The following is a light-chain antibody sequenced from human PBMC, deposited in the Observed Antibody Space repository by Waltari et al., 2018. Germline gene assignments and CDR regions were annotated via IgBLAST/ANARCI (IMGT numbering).Light chain of an antibody. CDR3: CSYAGSTTPNWV. J-gene: IGLJ3*02. Sequence: QSALTQPASVAGSPGQSITISCPGISSDVGSYNFISWYQQHPCKAPQLMIYDAIMRPSGVSVRFSGSKSGNTASLTISGLQGEDEGYYYCCSYAGSTTPNWVFGGGTKLTVL. CDR1: SSDVGSYNF. CDR2: DAI. V-gene: IGLV2-23*01.